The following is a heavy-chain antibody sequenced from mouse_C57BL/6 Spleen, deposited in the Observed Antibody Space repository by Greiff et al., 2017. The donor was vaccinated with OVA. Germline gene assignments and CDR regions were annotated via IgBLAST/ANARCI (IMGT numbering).Heavy chain of an antibody. CDR3: ARVNGYDWFAY. J-gene: IGHJ3*01. D-gene: IGHD2-2*01. CDR2: IHPNSGST. CDR1: GYTFTSYW. V-gene: IGHV1-64*01. Sequence: VQLQQSGAELVKPGASVKLSCKASGYTFTSYWMHWVKQRPGQGLEWIGMIHPNSGSTNYNEKFKSKATLTVDKSSSTAYMQLSSLTSEDSAVYYCARVNGYDWFAYWGQGTLVTVSA.